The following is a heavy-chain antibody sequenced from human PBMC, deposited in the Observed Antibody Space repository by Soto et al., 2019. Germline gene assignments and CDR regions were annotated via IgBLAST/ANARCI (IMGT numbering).Heavy chain of an antibody. D-gene: IGHD2-21*02. CDR1: GFTFSSYA. Sequence: GGSLRLSCAASGFTFSSYAMSWVRQAPGKGLEWVSAISGSGGSTYYADSVKGRFTISRDNSKNTLYLQMNSLRAEDTAVYYCAKDHAYCGGDCMLRPFEYWGQGTLVTVSS. CDR3: AKDHAYCGGDCMLRPFEY. CDR2: ISGSGGST. J-gene: IGHJ4*02. V-gene: IGHV3-23*01.